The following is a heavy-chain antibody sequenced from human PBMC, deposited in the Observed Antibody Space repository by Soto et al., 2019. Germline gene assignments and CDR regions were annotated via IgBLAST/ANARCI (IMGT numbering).Heavy chain of an antibody. V-gene: IGHV1-58*02. CDR2: IVVGSGNT. CDR1: GFTFTSSA. J-gene: IGHJ6*02. Sequence: QMQLVQSGPEVKKPGTSVKVSCKASGFTFTSSAMQWVRQARGQRLEWIGWIVVGSGNTNYAQKFAERVTITRDMSTRTAYIAIGSLRSEATTVYYCAEFSSSGWTGVEVWGQGTTVTVSS. D-gene: IGHD6-19*01. CDR3: AEFSSSGWTGVEV.